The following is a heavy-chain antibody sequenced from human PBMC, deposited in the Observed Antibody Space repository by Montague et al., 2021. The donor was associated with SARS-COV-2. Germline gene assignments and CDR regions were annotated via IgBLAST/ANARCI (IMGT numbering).Heavy chain of an antibody. V-gene: IGHV4-39*01. Sequence: SETPSLTCTVSGGSISSSSYYWGWIRQPPGKGLEWIGSIYYSGSTYYNPSLKSRVTISVDTSKNQFPLKLSSVTAADTAVYYCARHVYDILTGYYTYWYFDLWGRGTLVTVSS. CDR1: GGSISSSSYY. CDR3: ARHVYDILTGYYTYWYFDL. D-gene: IGHD3-9*01. CDR2: IYYSGST. J-gene: IGHJ2*01.